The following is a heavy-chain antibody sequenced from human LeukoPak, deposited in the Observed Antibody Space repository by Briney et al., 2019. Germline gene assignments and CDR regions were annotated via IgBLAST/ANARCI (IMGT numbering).Heavy chain of an antibody. Sequence: PSETLSLTCTGSGGSISRYYWSWIRQPAGKGREGIGRIYTSGSSNYNPCLRSRGTISVDTYKNQFSLKLSSVTAADTAVYYCARESRATIFGVVIRDYYYGMDVWGQGTTVTVSS. V-gene: IGHV4-4*07. J-gene: IGHJ6*02. CDR1: GGSISRYY. D-gene: IGHD3-3*01. CDR3: ARESRATIFGVVIRDYYYGMDV. CDR2: IYTSGSS.